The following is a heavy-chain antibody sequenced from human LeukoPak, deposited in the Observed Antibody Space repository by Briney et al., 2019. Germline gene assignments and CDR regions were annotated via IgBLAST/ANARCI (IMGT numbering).Heavy chain of an antibody. J-gene: IGHJ3*02. CDR1: GFTFSSYS. D-gene: IGHD3-3*01. Sequence: GGSLRLSCAASGFTFSSYSMNWVRQAPGKGLEWVSYISSSSSTIYYADSVKGRFTISRDNSKNMLYLQMNSLRAEDTAVYYCAKESGFLEWLLTFDIWGQGTMVTVSS. V-gene: IGHV3-48*01. CDR2: ISSSSSTI. CDR3: AKESGFLEWLLTFDI.